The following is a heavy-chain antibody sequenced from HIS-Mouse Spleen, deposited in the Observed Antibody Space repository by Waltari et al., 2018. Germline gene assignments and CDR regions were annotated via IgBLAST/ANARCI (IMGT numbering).Heavy chain of an antibody. CDR3: ARGHDYSNYFDY. CDR1: GYNFTSYE. V-gene: IGHV1-8*01. Sequence: QVQLVQSGAEVKKPGASVKVSCKASGYNFTSYEINWVRQATGQGLEWMGWMNPNSGNTGYAQKFQGRVTMTRNTSISTAYMELSSLRSEDTAVYYCARGHDYSNYFDYWGQGTLVTVSS. D-gene: IGHD4-4*01. J-gene: IGHJ4*02. CDR2: MNPNSGNT.